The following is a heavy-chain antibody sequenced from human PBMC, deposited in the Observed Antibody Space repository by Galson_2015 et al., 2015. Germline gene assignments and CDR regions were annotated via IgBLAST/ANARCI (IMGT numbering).Heavy chain of an antibody. CDR1: GYSISSGCY. V-gene: IGHV4-38-2*02. CDR2: IYHSGST. D-gene: IGHD4-17*01. Sequence: SETLSLTCTVSGYSISSGCYWGWIRQPPGKGLEWIGSIYHSGSTYYNPSLKSRVTISVDTSKNQFSLKLSSVTAADTAVYYCARVNYGDSNFDYWGQGTLVTVSS. CDR3: ARVNYGDSNFDY. J-gene: IGHJ4*02.